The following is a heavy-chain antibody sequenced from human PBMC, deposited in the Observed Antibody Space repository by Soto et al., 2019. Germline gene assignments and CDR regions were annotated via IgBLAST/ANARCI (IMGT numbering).Heavy chain of an antibody. CDR3: AKSGDFDWLLRHFDY. CDR1: GFTFSSYA. V-gene: IGHV3-23*01. J-gene: IGHJ4*02. D-gene: IGHD3-9*01. CDR2: ISGSGGST. Sequence: PGGSLRLSCAASGFTFSSYAMSWVRQAPGKGLEWVSAISGSGGSTYYADSVKGRFTISRDNSKNTLYLQMNSLRAEDTAVYYCAKSGDFDWLLRHFDYWGQGTLVTVSS.